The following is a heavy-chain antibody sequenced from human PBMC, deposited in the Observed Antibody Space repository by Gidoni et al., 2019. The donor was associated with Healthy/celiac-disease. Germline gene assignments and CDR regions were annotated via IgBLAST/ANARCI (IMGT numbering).Heavy chain of an antibody. D-gene: IGHD6-19*01. CDR2: IRSSSSYT. Sequence: QVHLVESRGGLVKPGGSLRLSCAASGFTFSAYDMSWSRQAQGKGLEWVSYIRSSSSYTTSAAAVKGRFTISRDNAKNSLYLQMISLRAEDTGVYYCAMEYSSGWYARRVFDIWGQGTMVTVSS. J-gene: IGHJ3*02. CDR1: GFTFSAYD. CDR3: AMEYSSGWYARRVFDI. V-gene: IGHV3-11*06.